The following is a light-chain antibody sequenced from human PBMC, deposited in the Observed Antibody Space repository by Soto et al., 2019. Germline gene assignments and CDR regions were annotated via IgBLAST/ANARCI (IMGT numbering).Light chain of an antibody. CDR1: QSISSSY. CDR2: GAS. V-gene: IGKV3D-20*02. Sequence: IVLTQASVTLSFSQGKRSTLSCTASQSISSSYLAWYQQRPGQAPRLLIYGASSRATGIPDRFSGSGSGTEFTLTISRLEPEDFAVYYCQQRSNWPITSGQGTRLEI. J-gene: IGKJ5*01. CDR3: QQRSNWPIT.